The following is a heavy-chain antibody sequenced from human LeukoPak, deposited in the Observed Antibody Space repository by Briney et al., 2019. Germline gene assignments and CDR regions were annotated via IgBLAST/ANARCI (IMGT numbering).Heavy chain of an antibody. V-gene: IGHV4-34*01. CDR3: ARGGAPGITMVRGVIPRYYYYGMDV. D-gene: IGHD3-10*01. Sequence: SETLSLTCAVYGGSFSVYYWSWIRQPPGKGLEWIGEINHSGSTNYNPSLKSRVTISVDTSKNQFSLKLSSVTAADTAVYYCARGGAPGITMVRGVIPRYYYYGMDVWGQGTTVTVSS. CDR2: INHSGST. J-gene: IGHJ6*02. CDR1: GGSFSVYY.